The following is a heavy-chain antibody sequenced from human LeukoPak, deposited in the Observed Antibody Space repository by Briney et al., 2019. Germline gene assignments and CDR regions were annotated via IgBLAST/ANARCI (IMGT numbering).Heavy chain of an antibody. Sequence: SQTLSLTCAISGDSVSRDTATWNWIRQSPSRGLEWLGRTYYRSKWYNDYAESVKSRITINPDTSKNQFSLQLNSVTPEDTAVYYCTGVLGAVAFDWFDPWGQGTLVTVSP. J-gene: IGHJ5*02. V-gene: IGHV6-1*01. CDR1: GDSVSRDTAT. CDR2: TYYRSKWYN. CDR3: TGVLGAVAFDWFDP. D-gene: IGHD6-19*01.